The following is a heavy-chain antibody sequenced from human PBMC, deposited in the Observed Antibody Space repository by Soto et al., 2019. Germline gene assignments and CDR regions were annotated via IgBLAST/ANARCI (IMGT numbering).Heavy chain of an antibody. V-gene: IGHV3-23*01. CDR1: GFTFSSYA. CDR2: ISGSGGST. J-gene: IGHJ4*02. Sequence: GGSLRLSCAASGFTFSSYAMSWVRQAPGKGLEWVSAISGSGGSTYYADSVKGRFTISRDNSKNTLYLQMNSLRAEDTAVYYCAKDLITMIVVPGPNDYWGQGTLVTVS. CDR3: AKDLITMIVVPGPNDY. D-gene: IGHD3-22*01.